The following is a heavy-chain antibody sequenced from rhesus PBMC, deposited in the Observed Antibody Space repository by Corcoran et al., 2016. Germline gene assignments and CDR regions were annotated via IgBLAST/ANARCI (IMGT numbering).Heavy chain of an antibody. CDR2: INGSGSST. Sequence: QVQLQESGPGVVKPSETLSLTCAVSGGSISDSYRWSWIRQPPGKGLEWIGYINGSGSSTNYNPSPKSRVTLSVATSKNQPSRKLSSVTPADPAVYYCASGPPPPGAGTTRWGQGVLVTVSS. CDR3: ASGPPPPGAGTTR. J-gene: IGHJ4*01. CDR1: GGSISDSY. V-gene: IGHV4S11*01. D-gene: IGHD1-20*01.